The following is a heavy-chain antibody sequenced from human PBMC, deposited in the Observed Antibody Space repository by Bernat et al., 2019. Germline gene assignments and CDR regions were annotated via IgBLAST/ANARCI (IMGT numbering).Heavy chain of an antibody. CDR1: GFTVSSNY. D-gene: IGHD4-17*01. V-gene: IGHV3-53*01. J-gene: IGHJ6*02. Sequence: EVQLVESGGGLIQPGGSLRLSCAASGFTVSSNYMSWVRQAPGKGLEWVSVIYSGGSTYYADSVKGRFTISRDNSKNTLYLQMNSLRAEDTAVYYCARDGDYGLSDENAYYHYNGMDVWDQWNTVTFSS. CDR2: IYSGGST. CDR3: ARDGDYGLSDENAYYHYNGMDV.